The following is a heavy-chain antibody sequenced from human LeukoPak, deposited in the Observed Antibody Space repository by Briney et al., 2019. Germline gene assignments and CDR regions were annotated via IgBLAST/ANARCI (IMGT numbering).Heavy chain of an antibody. CDR3: ATSGIAVAVDY. CDR2: ISGSGDST. CDR1: GFTFNSYA. J-gene: IGHJ4*02. D-gene: IGHD6-19*01. V-gene: IGHV3-23*01. Sequence: GGSLRLSCAASGFTFNSYAMSWVRQAPGKGLEWVSTISGSGDSTYYADSVKGRFTISRDNSKNTLYLQMNSLRAEDTAVYYCATSGIAVAVDYWGQGTLVTVSS.